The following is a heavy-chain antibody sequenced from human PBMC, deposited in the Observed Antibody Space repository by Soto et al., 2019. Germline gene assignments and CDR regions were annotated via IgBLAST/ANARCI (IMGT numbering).Heavy chain of an antibody. Sequence: SEPLSLTFTVSGGSISSYYWSWIRQPAGKGLEWIGRIYTSGSTNYNPSLKSRVTMSVDTSKNQFSLKLSSVTAADTAVYYCAEGYSSSRNWFDPWGQGTLVTVS. V-gene: IGHV4-4*07. CDR3: AEGYSSSRNWFDP. J-gene: IGHJ5*02. CDR2: IYTSGST. CDR1: GGSISSYY. D-gene: IGHD6-13*01.